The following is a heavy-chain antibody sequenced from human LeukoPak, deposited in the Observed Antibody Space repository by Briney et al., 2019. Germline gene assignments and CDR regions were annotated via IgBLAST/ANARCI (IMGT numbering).Heavy chain of an antibody. CDR1: GFTFSNAW. V-gene: IGHV3-15*01. CDR2: IKSKIDGGTT. CDR3: TTTVHYGFQGTTPIGN. J-gene: IGHJ4*02. Sequence: GGSLSLSCAASGFTFSNAWMRWARHAPGKGLEWVGRIKSKIDGGTTDYAVPVKGRFTISRDDSKNTLYLQMNSLKTEGTAVYYCTTTVHYGFQGTTPIGNWGQGTLVTVSS. D-gene: IGHD4-17*01.